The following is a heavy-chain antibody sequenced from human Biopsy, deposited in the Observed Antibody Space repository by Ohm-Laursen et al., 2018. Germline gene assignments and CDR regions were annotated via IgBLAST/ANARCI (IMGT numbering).Heavy chain of an antibody. J-gene: IGHJ4*02. Sequence: PSDTLSLTCAVSGASISDYYCVWIRQPAGKGLEWIGLIFTSGSTTYNPSLRSRVTMSVDTSKNQFTLKLSSATAADTAIYYCAKGYTDYSDSSGFSYYFRYWGQGTLVTVSS. CDR3: AKGYTDYSDSSGFSYYFRY. V-gene: IGHV4-4*07. CDR1: GASISDYY. CDR2: IFTSGST. D-gene: IGHD3-22*01.